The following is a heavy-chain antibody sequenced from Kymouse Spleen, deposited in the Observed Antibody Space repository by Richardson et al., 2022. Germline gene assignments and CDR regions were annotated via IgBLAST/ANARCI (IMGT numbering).Heavy chain of an antibody. Sequence: QVQLQQWGAGLLKPSETLSLTCAVYGGSFSGYYWSWIRQPPGKGLEWIGEINHSGSTNYNPSLKSRVTISVDTSKNQFSLKLSSVTAADTAVYYCAAITGHDAFDIWGQGTMVTVSS. CDR3: AAITGHDAFDI. J-gene: IGHJ3*02. CDR1: GGSFSGYY. D-gene: IGHD1-20*01,IGHD1-7*01,IGHD7-27*02. CDR2: INHSGST. V-gene: IGHV4-34*01.